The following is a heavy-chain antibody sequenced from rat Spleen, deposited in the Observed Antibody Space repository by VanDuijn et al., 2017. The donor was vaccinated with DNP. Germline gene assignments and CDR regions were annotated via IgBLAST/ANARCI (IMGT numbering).Heavy chain of an antibody. D-gene: IGHD1-5*01. CDR1: GFTFSDYY. J-gene: IGHJ2*01. CDR3: ARQKYNLYYFDY. CDR2: ITYDGGST. Sequence: EVHLVESGGGLVQPGRSLKLSCAASGFTFSDYYMAWVRQAPTKGLEWVAYITYDGGSTYYRDSVKGRFTISRDNAKSILYLQMNSLRSDDMATYYCARQKYNLYYFDYWGQGVMVTVSS. V-gene: IGHV5-22*01.